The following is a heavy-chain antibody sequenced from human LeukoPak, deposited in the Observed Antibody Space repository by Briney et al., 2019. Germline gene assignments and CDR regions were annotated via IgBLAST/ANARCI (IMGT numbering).Heavy chain of an antibody. CDR2: ILFDGNNK. Sequence: GGSLRLSCAASGFTFSSHVMHWVRQAPGKGLEWVAVILFDGNNKYYADSVQGRFTISRNNSKNTLYLQMNSLRAEDTAVYYCAKDRDYGDYYLXYRGXGTLVTVSS. CDR1: GFTFSSHV. CDR3: AKDRDYGDYYLXY. J-gene: IGHJ4*02. D-gene: IGHD4-17*01. V-gene: IGHV3-30*04.